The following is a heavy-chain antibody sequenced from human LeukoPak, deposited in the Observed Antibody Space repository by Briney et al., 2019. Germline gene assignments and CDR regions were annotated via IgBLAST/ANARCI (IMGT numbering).Heavy chain of an antibody. CDR3: ARGTFDP. Sequence: GASVNVSCKASGYIFTAYYIHWVRQAPGQGLEWMGWINPNSGDTNYAQKFRGRVTMTSDTSITTAYMELTRLTSDDTAVYYCARGTFDPWGQGTLVTVSS. V-gene: IGHV1-2*02. J-gene: IGHJ5*02. CDR1: GYIFTAYY. D-gene: IGHD1-14*01. CDR2: INPNSGDT.